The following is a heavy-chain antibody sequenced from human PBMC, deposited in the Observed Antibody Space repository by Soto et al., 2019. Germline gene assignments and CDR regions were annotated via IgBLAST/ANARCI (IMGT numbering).Heavy chain of an antibody. CDR1: GFTFSSYA. Sequence: GGSLRLSCEASGFTFSSYAMSWVRQAPGKGLEWVSVISGSGGSTYYADSVKGRLTISRDNSKNTLYLQMNSLRAEDTAVYYCAKVGSSALGDYFDYWGQGTLVTVSS. V-gene: IGHV3-23*01. D-gene: IGHD3-22*01. J-gene: IGHJ4*02. CDR3: AKVGSSALGDYFDY. CDR2: ISGSGGST.